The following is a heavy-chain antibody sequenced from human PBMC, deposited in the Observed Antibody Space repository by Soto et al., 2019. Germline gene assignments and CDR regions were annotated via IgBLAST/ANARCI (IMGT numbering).Heavy chain of an antibody. J-gene: IGHJ4*02. CDR2: IDVGSANA. V-gene: IGHV1-58*01. D-gene: IGHD3-10*01. Sequence: GASVKVSCKTSGFTFSSSAVHWVRQARGHRLQWIGWIDVGSANANYAQMLQERVTISRDMSTSTAYMELSSLRPEDTAVYYCARDGVWFGELLAYSRPDYWGQGTLVTVSS. CDR3: ARDGVWFGELLAYSRPDY. CDR1: GFTFSSSA.